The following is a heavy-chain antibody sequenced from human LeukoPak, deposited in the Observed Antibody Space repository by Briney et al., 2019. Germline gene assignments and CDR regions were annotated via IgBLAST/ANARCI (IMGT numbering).Heavy chain of an antibody. D-gene: IGHD2-15*01. V-gene: IGHV4-4*07. CDR3: ARDLYRYCGGGSCRQFDY. CDR2: IHTSGST. CDR1: GGSISSYY. J-gene: IGHJ4*02. Sequence: SETLSLTCTVSGGSISSYYWSWIRQPAGKGLEWIGRIHTSGSTNYNPSLKSRVTMSADTSKNQFSVKLSSVTAADTAVYYCARDLYRYCGGGSCRQFDYWGQGTLVTVSS.